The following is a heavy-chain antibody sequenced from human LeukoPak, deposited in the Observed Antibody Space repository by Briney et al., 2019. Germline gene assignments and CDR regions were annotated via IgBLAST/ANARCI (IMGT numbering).Heavy chain of an antibody. J-gene: IGHJ4*02. D-gene: IGHD4-23*01. CDR2: IYYSGTT. CDR3: AKVRGSGNWHAPFEY. CDR1: GGSISGYY. V-gene: IGHV4-59*01. Sequence: NPSETLSLTCTVSGGSISGYYWNWIRQPPGKGLEWIGYIYYSGTTNYNPSLKSRVTISVDTSKNQFSLNLSSVTAADTAVYYCAKVRGSGNWHAPFEYWGQGTLVTVSS.